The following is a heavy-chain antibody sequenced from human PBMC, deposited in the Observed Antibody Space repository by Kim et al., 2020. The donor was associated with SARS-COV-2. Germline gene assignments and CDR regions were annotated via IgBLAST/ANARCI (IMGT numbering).Heavy chain of an antibody. J-gene: IGHJ3*02. CDR2: INTNTGKP. D-gene: IGHD5-12*01. V-gene: IGHV7-4-1*02. CDR3: ARFSGQGVFDI. CDR1: GYTFTDYA. Sequence: ASVKVSCTGSGYTFTDYAMNWVRQAPGQGLEWMGWINTNTGKPKYAHGFTGRFVFSLDTSVSTAYLQISNLRAEDTAVYYCARFSGQGVFDIWGQGTMVTVSS.